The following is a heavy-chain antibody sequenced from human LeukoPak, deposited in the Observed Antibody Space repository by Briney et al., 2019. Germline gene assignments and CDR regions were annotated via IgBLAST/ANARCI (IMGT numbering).Heavy chain of an antibody. Sequence: GGSLRLSCAASGFTVSSNYMSWVRQAPGKGLEWVSIISSGSSAIFSADALKGRFTISRDDAKNLLYLDMNSLRAEDTAVYYCARGHTAVTRHFDFWGQGTLVTVSS. V-gene: IGHV3-21*01. CDR2: ISSGSSAI. CDR1: GFTVSSNY. J-gene: IGHJ4*02. D-gene: IGHD4-17*01. CDR3: ARGHTAVTRHFDF.